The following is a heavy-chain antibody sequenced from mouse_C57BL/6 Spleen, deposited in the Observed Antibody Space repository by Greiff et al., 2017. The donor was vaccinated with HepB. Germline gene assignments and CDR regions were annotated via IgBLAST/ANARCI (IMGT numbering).Heavy chain of an antibody. J-gene: IGHJ4*01. Sequence: QVHVKQSGAELVKPGASVKISCKASGYAFSSYWMNWVKQRPGKGLEWIGQIYPGDGDTNYNGKFKGKATLTADKSSSTAYMQLSSLTSEDSAVYFCARWGDYDYYYAMDYWGQGTSVTVSS. CDR3: ARWGDYDYYYAMDY. CDR1: GYAFSSYW. CDR2: IYPGDGDT. D-gene: IGHD2-4*01. V-gene: IGHV1-80*01.